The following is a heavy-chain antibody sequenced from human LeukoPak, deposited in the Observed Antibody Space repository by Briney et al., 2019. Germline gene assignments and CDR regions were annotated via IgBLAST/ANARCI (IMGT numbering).Heavy chain of an antibody. J-gene: IGHJ4*02. CDR1: GYPFTGYY. V-gene: IGHV1-2*02. CDR3: ASFSSSGYFDY. D-gene: IGHD6-6*01. Sequence: ASVKVSCKASGYPFTGYYMHWVRQAPGQGLEWMAWINANSGGTNYAQKFQGRVTMTRDTSISTAYMELSRLRSDDTAVYYCASFSSSGYFDYWGQGTLVTVSS. CDR2: INANSGGT.